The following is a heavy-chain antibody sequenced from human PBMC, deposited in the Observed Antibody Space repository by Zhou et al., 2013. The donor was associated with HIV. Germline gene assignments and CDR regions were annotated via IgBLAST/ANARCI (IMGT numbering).Heavy chain of an antibody. J-gene: IGHJ5*02. CDR2: SIPLMGTP. D-gene: IGHD1-26*01. V-gene: IGHV1-69*05. CDR1: GGTFSSFD. Sequence: QVQLVQSGAEVKKPGSSVKVSCKASGGTFSSFDITWVRQAPGRGLEWMGWSIPLMGTPNYAQKFQGRVTVTTDENTSTAYMELSSLRSEDTAVYYCARVHRSYSWFDPWGQGTLVTVSS. CDR3: ARVHRSYSWFDP.